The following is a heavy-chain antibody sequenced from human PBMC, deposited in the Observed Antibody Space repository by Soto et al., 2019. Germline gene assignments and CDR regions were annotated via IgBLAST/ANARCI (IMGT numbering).Heavy chain of an antibody. CDR3: ARAMRDSITIFGVVISGMDV. J-gene: IGHJ6*02. V-gene: IGHV1-69*13. Sequence: SVKVSCKASGGTFSSYAISWVRHAPGQGLEWMGGIIPIFGTANYAQKFQGRVTITADESTSTAYMEPSSLRSEDTAVYYCARAMRDSITIFGVVISGMDVWGQGTTVTVSS. CDR2: IIPIFGTA. D-gene: IGHD3-3*01. CDR1: GGTFSSYA.